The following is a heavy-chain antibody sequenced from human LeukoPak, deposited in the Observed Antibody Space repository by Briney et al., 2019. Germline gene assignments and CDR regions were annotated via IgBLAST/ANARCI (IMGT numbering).Heavy chain of an antibody. D-gene: IGHD6-6*01. Sequence: PGESLKISCRGSGYSFTSYWIGCVRQMPGKGLEWMGIIYPGDSDTRYSPSFQGQVTISADKSISTAYLQWSSLKASDTAMYYCARHEYSSTYYYYGMDVWGQGTTVTVSS. J-gene: IGHJ6*02. CDR1: GYSFTSYW. V-gene: IGHV5-51*01. CDR3: ARHEYSSTYYYYGMDV. CDR2: IYPGDSDT.